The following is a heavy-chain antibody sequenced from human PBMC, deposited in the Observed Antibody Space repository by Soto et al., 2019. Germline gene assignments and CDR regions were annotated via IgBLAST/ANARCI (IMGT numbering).Heavy chain of an antibody. CDR2: IYYSGST. Sequence: QVQLQESGPGLVKPSQTLSLTCTVSGGSISSGGYYWSWIRQHPGKGLEWIGYIYYSGSTYYNPSSKDRVPITVATSKNHISLKLSAVTAADTAVYYCARTRSSSSWEADYWGQGTLVTVSS. CDR3: ARTRSSSSWEADY. D-gene: IGHD6-6*01. J-gene: IGHJ4*02. CDR1: GGSISSGGYY. V-gene: IGHV4-31*03.